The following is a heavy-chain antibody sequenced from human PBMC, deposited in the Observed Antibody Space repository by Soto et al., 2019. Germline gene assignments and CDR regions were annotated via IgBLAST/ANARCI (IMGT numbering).Heavy chain of an antibody. D-gene: IGHD2-15*01. V-gene: IGHV4-59*08. Sequence: SETLSLTCTVSGGSISSYYWSWIRQPPGKGLEWIGYIYYSGSTNYNPSLKSRVTISVDTSKNQFSLKLSSVTAADTVVYYCARSDPGYCSGGSCPENYYMDVWGKGTTVTVSS. CDR1: GGSISSYY. CDR2: IYYSGST. J-gene: IGHJ6*03. CDR3: ARSDPGYCSGGSCPENYYMDV.